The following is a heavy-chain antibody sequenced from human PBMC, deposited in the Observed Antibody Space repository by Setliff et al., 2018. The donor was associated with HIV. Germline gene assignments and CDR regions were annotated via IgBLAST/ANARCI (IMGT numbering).Heavy chain of an antibody. V-gene: IGHV3-72*01. J-gene: IGHJ4*02. CDR2: IRNKANSFTI. Sequence: PGGSLRLSCAASGFTFSSYWMVWVRQAPGKGLEWVGRIRNKANSFTIEYAASVKGRFTISKDESKNLLFLQMNSLKTEDTAVHYCARNQGSSFGQGFDYWGQGTLVTVSS. D-gene: IGHD6-13*01. CDR3: ARNQGSSFGQGFDY. CDR1: GFTFSSYW.